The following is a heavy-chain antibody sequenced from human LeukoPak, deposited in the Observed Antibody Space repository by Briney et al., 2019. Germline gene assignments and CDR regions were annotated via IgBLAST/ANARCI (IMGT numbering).Heavy chain of an antibody. V-gene: IGHV1-18*01. Sequence: ASVKVSCKASGYTFTSYGISWVRQAPGQGLEWMGWISAYNGNTNYAQKLQGRVTMTTDTSTSTAYMELRSLRSDDTAVYYCARIAVVVPAAIVWFDPWGQGTLVTFSS. CDR1: GYTFTSYG. CDR3: ARIAVVVPAAIVWFDP. J-gene: IGHJ5*02. CDR2: ISAYNGNT. D-gene: IGHD2-2*01.